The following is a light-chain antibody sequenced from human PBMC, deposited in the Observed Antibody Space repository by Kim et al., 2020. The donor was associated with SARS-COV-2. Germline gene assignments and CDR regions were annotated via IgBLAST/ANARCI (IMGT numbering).Light chain of an antibody. CDR1: NIGSKS. V-gene: IGLV3-21*03. CDR2: DDS. CDR3: QVWDSSSDHVV. J-gene: IGLJ2*01. Sequence: APGKTARITYGGNNIGSKSVHWYQQKPGQAPVLVVYDDSARPSGIPERFSGSNSGNTATLTISRVEAGDEADYYCQVWDSSSDHVVFGGGTQLTVL.